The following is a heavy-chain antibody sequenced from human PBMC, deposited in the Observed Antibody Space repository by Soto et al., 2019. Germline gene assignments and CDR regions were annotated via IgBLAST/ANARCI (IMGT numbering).Heavy chain of an antibody. V-gene: IGHV3-23*01. J-gene: IGHJ4*02. CDR2: ISGSGGST. Sequence: GGSLRLSCAASGFTFSSYAMSWVRQAPGKGLEWVSAISGSGGSTYYADSVKGRFTISRDNSKNTLYLQMNSLRAEDTVVYYCAKDREQLVRGGYYFDYWGQGTLVTVSS. CDR1: GFTFSSYA. D-gene: IGHD6-6*01. CDR3: AKDREQLVRGGYYFDY.